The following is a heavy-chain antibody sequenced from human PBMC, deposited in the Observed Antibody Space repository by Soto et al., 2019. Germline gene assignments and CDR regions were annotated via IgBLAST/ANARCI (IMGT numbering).Heavy chain of an antibody. Sequence: GSLRLSCAASGFTVSSNYMSWVRQAPGKGLEWVSVIYSGGSTYYADSVKGRFTISRHNSKNTLYLQMNSLRAEDTAVYYCARTMITFGGVIARFDPWGQGTLVTVSS. CDR2: IYSGGST. D-gene: IGHD3-16*02. V-gene: IGHV3-53*04. J-gene: IGHJ5*02. CDR3: ARTMITFGGVIARFDP. CDR1: GFTVSSNY.